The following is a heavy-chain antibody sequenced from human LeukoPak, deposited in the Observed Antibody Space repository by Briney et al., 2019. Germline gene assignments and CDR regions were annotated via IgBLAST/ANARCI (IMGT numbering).Heavy chain of an antibody. Sequence: SQGSGLEFPEYWVVWARSVTAKGLGYVGIIFPGYSYLRYSQSFQAQVTISADKSISTAYLQWSSLKASDSAVYFCARQALDPYSWYYYMDVWGKGTTVTVS. V-gene: IGHV5-51*01. D-gene: IGHD2-21*01. J-gene: IGHJ6*03. CDR2: IFPGYSYL. CDR1: GLEFPEYW. CDR3: ARQALDPYSWYYYMDV.